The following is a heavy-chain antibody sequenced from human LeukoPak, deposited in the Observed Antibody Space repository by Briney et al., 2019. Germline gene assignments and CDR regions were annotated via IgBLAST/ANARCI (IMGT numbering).Heavy chain of an antibody. J-gene: IGHJ5*02. CDR1: GGSISSYY. CDR3: ARAPDYRWFDP. CDR2: IYYGGST. Sequence: SETLSLTCTVSGGSISSYYWSWIRQPPGKGLEWIAYIYYGGSTNFNPSLKSRGTISIDTSKNQFSLKLSSVTAADTAMYYCARAPDYRWFDPWGQGTLVTVSS. D-gene: IGHD4/OR15-4a*01. V-gene: IGHV4-59*01.